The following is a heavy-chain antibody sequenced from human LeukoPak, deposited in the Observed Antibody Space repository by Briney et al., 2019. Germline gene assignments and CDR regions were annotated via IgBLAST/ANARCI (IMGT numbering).Heavy chain of an antibody. CDR1: GGTFSSYA. CDR2: IIPILGIA. CDR3: ARERRVRYHFDY. D-gene: IGHD2-2*02. Sequence: ASVKVSCKASGGTFSSYAISWVRQAPGQGLEWMGRIIPILGIANYAQKFQGRVTITADKSTSTAYMELSSLRSEDTAVYYCARERRVRYHFDYWGQGTLVTVSS. J-gene: IGHJ4*02. V-gene: IGHV1-69*04.